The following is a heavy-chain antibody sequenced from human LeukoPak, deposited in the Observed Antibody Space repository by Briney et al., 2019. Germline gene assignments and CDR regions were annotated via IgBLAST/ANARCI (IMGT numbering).Heavy chain of an antibody. CDR1: GFTFSSFA. D-gene: IGHD6-13*01. CDR3: TKAHRALDSTSHYLYFDL. CDR2: IGGSGGAT. V-gene: IGHV3-23*01. Sequence: GGFLRLSCAASGFTFSSFAMTWVRQAPGKGLEWGSTIGGSGGATYYADSVKGRFTISRDGSMNTVYLQMNSLRAEDTAVYHCTKAHRALDSTSHYLYFDLWGLGTLLTVSS. J-gene: IGHJ4*02.